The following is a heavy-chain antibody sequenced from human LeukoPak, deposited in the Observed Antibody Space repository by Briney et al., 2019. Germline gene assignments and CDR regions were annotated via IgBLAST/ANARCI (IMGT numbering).Heavy chain of an antibody. J-gene: IGHJ4*02. CDR1: GGSISSYY. V-gene: IGHV4-59*12. CDR2: IYYSGST. Sequence: SETLSLTCTVSGGSISSYYWSWIRQPPGKGLEWIGYIYYSGSTNYNPSLKSRVTISVDRSKNQFSLKLSSVTAADTAVYYCARTIIVGATSAYYFDYWGQGTLVTVSS. D-gene: IGHD1-26*01. CDR3: ARTIIVGATSAYYFDY.